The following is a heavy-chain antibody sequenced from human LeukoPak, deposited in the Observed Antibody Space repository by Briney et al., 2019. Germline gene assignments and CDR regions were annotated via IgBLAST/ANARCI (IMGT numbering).Heavy chain of an antibody. V-gene: IGHV3-30*04. CDR3: ARDQYSSGWYQAGY. Sequence: PGRSLRLSCAASGFTFNGFAMHWVRQAPDKGLEWVAVILFDGSKKYYADSVKGRFTISRDNSENTVYMQMNSLRPEDTAVYYCARDQYSSGWYQAGYWGQGTLVTVSS. CDR2: ILFDGSKK. CDR1: GFTFNGFA. D-gene: IGHD6-19*01. J-gene: IGHJ4*02.